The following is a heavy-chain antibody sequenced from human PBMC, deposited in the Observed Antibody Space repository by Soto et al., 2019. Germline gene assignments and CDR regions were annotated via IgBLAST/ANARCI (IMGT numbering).Heavy chain of an antibody. CDR2: FYYSGST. CDR1: SGSISSTIYS. D-gene: IGHD2-8*01. Sequence: PSETLSLTCTVSSGSISSTIYSWDWIRQPPGKGLEWIGTFYYSGSTYYNPSLKSRVTISVDTSKNQFSLKVSSVTAADTAVYYCARLGGYCTTSCYGYYGMDVWGQGTTVTVSS. J-gene: IGHJ6*02. CDR3: ARLGGYCTTSCYGYYGMDV. V-gene: IGHV4-39*01.